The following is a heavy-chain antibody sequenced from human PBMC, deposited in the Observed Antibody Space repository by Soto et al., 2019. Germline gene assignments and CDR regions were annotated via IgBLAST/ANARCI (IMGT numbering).Heavy chain of an antibody. CDR3: ARHIGGSDSSAWFGP. V-gene: IGHV4-38-2*01. Sequence: SETLSLTCAVSGYSISSGYYWGWLRQPPGKGLEWIGSMYHSGNTYYNPSLKSRVTISVDTAKNHFSLKLSSVTAADTAIYYCARHIGGSDSSAWFGPWGQGSLVTVSS. J-gene: IGHJ5*02. CDR2: MYHSGNT. D-gene: IGHD1-26*01. CDR1: GYSISSGYY.